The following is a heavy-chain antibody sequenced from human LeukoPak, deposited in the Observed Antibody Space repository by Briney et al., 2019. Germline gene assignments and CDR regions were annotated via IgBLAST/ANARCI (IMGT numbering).Heavy chain of an antibody. CDR1: GFTFSSYG. J-gene: IGHJ4*02. Sequence: GGSLRLSCAASGFTFSSYGMHWVRQAPGRGLEWVAFIRYDGSNKYYADSVKGRFTISRDNSKNTLYLQMNSLRAEDTAVYYCAKDPTHFRVWDDYDNTRLNYWGQGTLVTVSS. CDR3: AKDPTHFRVWDDYDNTRLNY. V-gene: IGHV3-30*02. D-gene: IGHD3-22*01. CDR2: IRYDGSNK.